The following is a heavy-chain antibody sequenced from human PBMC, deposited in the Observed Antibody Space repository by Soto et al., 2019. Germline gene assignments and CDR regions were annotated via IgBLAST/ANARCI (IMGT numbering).Heavy chain of an antibody. D-gene: IGHD3-3*02. Sequence: QITLKESGPTLVKPTQTLTLTCTFSGFSLSSSGVGVGWIRQPPGKALEWLAHVYWNDDKYYSTSLRSRLTITKDTSKNLVVLTLTPIGSVDTGTYYCALLSSTNRFPFDYWGQGSLVTVSP. CDR1: GFSLSSSGVG. J-gene: IGHJ4*02. V-gene: IGHV2-5*01. CDR2: VYWNDDK. CDR3: ALLSSTNRFPFDY.